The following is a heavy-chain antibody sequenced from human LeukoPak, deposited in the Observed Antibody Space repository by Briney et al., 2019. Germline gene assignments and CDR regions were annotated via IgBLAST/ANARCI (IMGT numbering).Heavy chain of an antibody. CDR3: AKFELLWFGELASPFDY. Sequence: PGGSLRLSCAASGFTFSSYAMSWVRQAPGKGLEWVSAISGSGGGTYYADSVKGRFTISRDNSKNTLYLQMNSLRAEDTAVYYCAKFELLWFGELASPFDYWGQGTLVTVSS. CDR2: ISGSGGGT. D-gene: IGHD3-10*01. V-gene: IGHV3-23*01. J-gene: IGHJ4*02. CDR1: GFTFSSYA.